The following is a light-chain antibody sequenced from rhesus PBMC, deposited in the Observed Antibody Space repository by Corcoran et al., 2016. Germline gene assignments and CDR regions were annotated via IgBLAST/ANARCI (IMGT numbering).Light chain of an antibody. CDR2: LVS. CDR1: QSLLDSDGYTH. J-gene: IGKJ3*01. V-gene: IGKV2-78*01. CDR3: MQTLQTPFT. Sequence: DIVMTQTPLSLPVTPGEPASISCRSSQSLLDSDGYTHLHWYLQKPGQSPQLLIYLVSNRASGVPDRFSGRGSGTVFKLKISRVEAEGVGVYYCMQTLQTPFTFGPGTKLDIK.